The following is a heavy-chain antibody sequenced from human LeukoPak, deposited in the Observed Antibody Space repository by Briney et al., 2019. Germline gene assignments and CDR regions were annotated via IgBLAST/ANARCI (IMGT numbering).Heavy chain of an antibody. CDR3: AKDLYSGYDWGGVDY. Sequence: GGSLRLSCAASGFTFSSYGMHWVRQAPGRGLEWVAVISYDGSNKYYADSVKGRFTISRDNSKNTLYLQMNSLRAEDTAAYYCAKDLYSGYDWGGVDYWGQGTLVTVSS. CDR1: GFTFSSYG. V-gene: IGHV3-30*18. D-gene: IGHD5-12*01. J-gene: IGHJ4*02. CDR2: ISYDGSNK.